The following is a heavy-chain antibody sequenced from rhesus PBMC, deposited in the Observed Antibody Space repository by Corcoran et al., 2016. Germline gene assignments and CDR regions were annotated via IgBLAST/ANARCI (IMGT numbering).Heavy chain of an antibody. Sequence: QVQLVQSGAEVKKPGSSVKVSCKASGYTFTDYYMHWVRQAPRQGLEWMGWINPYDGNTKYAQKFQGRVTMTRDTSTSTAYMELSSLRSEDTAVYYCARRVYSGSYYYDYWGQGVLVTVSS. CDR2: INPYDGNT. CDR1: GYTFTDYY. V-gene: IGHV1S2*01. CDR3: ARRVYSGSYYYDY. D-gene: IGHD3-16*01. J-gene: IGHJ4*01.